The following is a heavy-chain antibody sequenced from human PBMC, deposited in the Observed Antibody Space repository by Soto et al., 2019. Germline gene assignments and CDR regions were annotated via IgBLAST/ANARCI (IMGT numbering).Heavy chain of an antibody. V-gene: IGHV3-30*18. J-gene: IGHJ4*02. D-gene: IGHD5-12*01. CDR2: ISYDGSNK. CDR3: AKDHIRWLQPSNFDY. CDR1: GFTFSSYG. Sequence: GGSLRLSCAASGFTFSSYGMHWVRQAPGKGLEWVAVISYDGSNKYYADSVKGRFTISRDNSKNTLYLQMNSLRAEDTAVYYCAKDHIRWLQPSNFDYWGQGTLVTVSS.